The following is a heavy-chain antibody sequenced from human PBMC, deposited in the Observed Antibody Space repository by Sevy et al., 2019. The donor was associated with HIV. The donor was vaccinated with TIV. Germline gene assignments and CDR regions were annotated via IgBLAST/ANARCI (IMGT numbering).Heavy chain of an antibody. CDR2: INPNGGGT. D-gene: IGHD4-4*01. J-gene: IGHJ4*02. Sequence: ASVKVSCKASVYTFTGYYMHWVRQAPGQGLEWMGRINPNGGGTNYAQKFQGRVTMTRDTSISTAYMEMSRLRSDDTAVYSCARDRTKVTTYSTVGYFDYWGQGTLVTVSS. CDR3: ARDRTKVTTYSTVGYFDY. V-gene: IGHV1-2*06. CDR1: VYTFTGYY.